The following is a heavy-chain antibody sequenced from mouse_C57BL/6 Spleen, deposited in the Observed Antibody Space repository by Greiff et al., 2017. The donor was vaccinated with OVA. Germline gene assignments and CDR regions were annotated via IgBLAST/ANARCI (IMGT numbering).Heavy chain of an antibody. V-gene: IGHV1-22*01. CDR1: GYTFTDYN. CDR2: INPNNGGT. D-gene: IGHD1-1*01. Sequence: VQLQQSGPELVKPGASVKMSYKASGYTFTDYNMHWVKQSHGKSLEWIGYINPNNGGTSYNQKFKGKATLTVNKSSSTAYMELRSLTSEDSAVYYCARGVTTVVAKDYFDYWGQGTTLTVSS. J-gene: IGHJ2*01. CDR3: ARGVTTVVAKDYFDY.